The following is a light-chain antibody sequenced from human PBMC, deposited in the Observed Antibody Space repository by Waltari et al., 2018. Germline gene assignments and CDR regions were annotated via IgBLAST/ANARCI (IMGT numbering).Light chain of an antibody. CDR3: QQLGIT. CDR2: DAS. V-gene: IGKV1-13*02. CDR1: QGISSA. J-gene: IGKJ5*01. Sequence: AIQLTQSPSSLSASVGDRVTITCRASQGISSALAWYQQKPGKAPKLLIYDASSLESGVPSRFSGSGSGTDFTLTISSPQPEDFATYYCQQLGITFGQGTRLEIK.